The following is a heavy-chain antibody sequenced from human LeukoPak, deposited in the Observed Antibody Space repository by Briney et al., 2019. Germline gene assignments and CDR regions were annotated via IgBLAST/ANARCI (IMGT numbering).Heavy chain of an antibody. V-gene: IGHV4-31*03. D-gene: IGHD5-18*01. CDR1: GGSISTGGYY. CDR3: ARGASGYSYG. Sequence: SETLSLTCTVSGGSISTGGYYWSCIHQHPGKGLEWIGYIYYSGSTSYNPSLKSRITMSVDTSKNQFSLKLTSVTAADTAVYYCARGASGYSYGWGQGTLVTVSS. CDR2: IYYSGST. J-gene: IGHJ4*02.